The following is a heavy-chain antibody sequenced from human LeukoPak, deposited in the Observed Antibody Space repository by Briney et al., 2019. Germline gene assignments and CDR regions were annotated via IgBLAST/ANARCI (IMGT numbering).Heavy chain of an antibody. CDR1: GFTFSDYY. CDR2: ISNDGSNK. CDR3: ARDSQRYCSGGSCVDAFDI. Sequence: GGSLRLSCAASGFTFSDYYMSWIRQAPGKGLEWVAVISNDGSNKYYADSVKGRFTISRDNSKNTLYLQMNSLRAEDTAVYYCARDSQRYCSGGSCVDAFDIWGQGTMVTVSS. D-gene: IGHD2-15*01. J-gene: IGHJ3*02. V-gene: IGHV3-30*03.